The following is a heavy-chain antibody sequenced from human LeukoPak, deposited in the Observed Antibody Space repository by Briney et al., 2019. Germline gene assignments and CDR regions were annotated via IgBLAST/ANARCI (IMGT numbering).Heavy chain of an antibody. Sequence: GGSLRLSCAASGFTVSSNYMSWVRQAPGKGLEWVSVIYSGGSTYYADSVKGRFTISRDNSKNTLYLQMNSLRAEDTAVYYCARGLEDSSGWYGREYYFDYWGQGTLVTVSS. CDR1: GFTVSSNY. J-gene: IGHJ4*02. CDR2: IYSGGST. D-gene: IGHD6-19*01. CDR3: ARGLEDSSGWYGREYYFDY. V-gene: IGHV3-66*01.